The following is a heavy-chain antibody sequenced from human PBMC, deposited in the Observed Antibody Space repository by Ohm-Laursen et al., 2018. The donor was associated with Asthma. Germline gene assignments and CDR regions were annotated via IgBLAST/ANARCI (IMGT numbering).Heavy chain of an antibody. CDR1: GFTFSNYY. CDR3: ARDPPVTTVTTGEYFDF. Sequence: SLRLSCAASGFTFSNYYMSWIRQAPGKGLEWVSYISTTSNTIYYADSVKGRFTISRDNAKSSLYLQMNNLRADDTAVYYCARDPPVTTVTTGEYFDFWGHGTLVTVSS. D-gene: IGHD4-17*01. CDR2: ISTTSNTI. J-gene: IGHJ4*01. V-gene: IGHV3-11*01.